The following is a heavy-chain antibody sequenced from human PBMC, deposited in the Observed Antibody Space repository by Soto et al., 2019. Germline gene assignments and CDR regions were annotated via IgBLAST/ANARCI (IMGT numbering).Heavy chain of an antibody. CDR3: AAVSGSYYYGMVV. CDR2: IYYSGST. J-gene: IGHJ6*01. CDR1: SDSISTFY. D-gene: IGHD1-26*01. V-gene: IGHV4-59*08. Sequence: SLTLSLTCTVSSDSISTFYWSWIRQPPRKGLEWIGYIYYSGSTNYNPSLRSRVTISVDTSKNQFSLKLSSVTAADTAVYYCAAVSGSYYYGMVVWDQGTTLTVSS.